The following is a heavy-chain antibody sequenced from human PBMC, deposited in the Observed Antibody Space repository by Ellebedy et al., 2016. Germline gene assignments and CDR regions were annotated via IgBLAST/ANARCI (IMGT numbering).Heavy chain of an antibody. CDR2: IYTSGST. CDR1: GGSISSGSYY. V-gene: IGHV4-61*02. J-gene: IGHJ4*02. CDR3: ARGSAIRPFDY. Sequence: LRLXCTVSGGSISSGSYYWSWIRQPAGKGLEWIGRIYTSGSTNYNPSLKSRVTMSVDTSKNQFSLKLSSVTAADTAVYYCARGSAIRPFDYWGQGTLVTVSS.